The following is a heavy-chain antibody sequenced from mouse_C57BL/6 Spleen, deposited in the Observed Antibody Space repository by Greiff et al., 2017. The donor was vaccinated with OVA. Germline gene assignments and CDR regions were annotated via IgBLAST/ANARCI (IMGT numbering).Heavy chain of an antibody. Sequence: VHVKQSGTVLARPGASVKMSCKTSGYTFTSYWMHWVKQRPGQGLEWIGAIYPGNSDTSYNQKFKGKAKLTAVTSASTAYMELSSLTNEDSAVYYCTPLITTDMDYWGQGTSVTVSS. D-gene: IGHD1-1*01. J-gene: IGHJ4*01. V-gene: IGHV1-5*01. CDR2: IYPGNSDT. CDR1: GYTFTSYW. CDR3: TPLITTDMDY.